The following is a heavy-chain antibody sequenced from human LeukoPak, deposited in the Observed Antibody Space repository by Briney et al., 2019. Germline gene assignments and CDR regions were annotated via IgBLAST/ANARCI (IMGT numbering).Heavy chain of an antibody. J-gene: IGHJ3*02. D-gene: IGHD3-22*01. CDR3: ARACYDSSGFDAFDI. CDR2: INHSGST. V-gene: IGHV4-34*01. Sequence: PSGTLSLTCAVYGGSFSGYYWSWIRQPPGKGLEWIGEINHSGSTNYNPSLKSRVTISVDTSKNQFSLKLSSVTAADTAVYYCARACYDSSGFDAFDIWGQGTMVTVSS. CDR1: GGSFSGYY.